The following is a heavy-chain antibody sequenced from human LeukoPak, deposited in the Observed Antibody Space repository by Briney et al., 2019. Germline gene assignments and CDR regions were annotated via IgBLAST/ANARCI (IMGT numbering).Heavy chain of an antibody. CDR1: GFTFSSYW. CDR3: AKDREYDFWSGQPDY. CDR2: INSDGSST. D-gene: IGHD3-3*01. V-gene: IGHV3-74*01. J-gene: IGHJ4*02. Sequence: QSGGSLRLSCAASGFTFSSYWMHWVRHAPGKGLVWVSRINSDGSSTSYADSVKGRFTISRDNSKNTLYLQMNSLRAEDTAVYYCAKDREYDFWSGQPDYWGQGILVTVSS.